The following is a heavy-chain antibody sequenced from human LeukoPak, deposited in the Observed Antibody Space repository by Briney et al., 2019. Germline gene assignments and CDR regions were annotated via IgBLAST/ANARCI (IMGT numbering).Heavy chain of an antibody. D-gene: IGHD3-10*01. CDR1: GGSISNYY. J-gene: IGHJ4*02. Sequence: SETLSLTCTVSGGSISNYYWSWIRQLPGKGLEWIGYIYYSGSTNYNPSLKSRVTISVDTSKNQFSLKLSSVTAADTAVYYCARDQRGSHDYWGQGTLVTVSS. CDR3: ARDQRGSHDY. CDR2: IYYSGST. V-gene: IGHV4-59*01.